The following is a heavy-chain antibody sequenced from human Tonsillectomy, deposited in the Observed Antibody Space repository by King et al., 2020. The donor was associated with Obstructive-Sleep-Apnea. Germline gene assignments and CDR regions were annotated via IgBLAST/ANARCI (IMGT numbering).Heavy chain of an antibody. D-gene: IGHD1-1*01. CDR1: GGTFSSYA. CDR3: ARGGWKADANYYYFGMDG. V-gene: IGHV1-69*04. Sequence: QLVQSGAEVKKPGSSVKVSCKASGGTFSSYAISWVRQAPGQGLEWMGGIIPFLGIANYAQKFQGRVTITADKSTSTAYMELSSLRSEDTTVYYCARGGWKADANYYYFGMDGWGQGPTVTVSS. J-gene: IGHJ6*02. CDR2: IIPFLGIA.